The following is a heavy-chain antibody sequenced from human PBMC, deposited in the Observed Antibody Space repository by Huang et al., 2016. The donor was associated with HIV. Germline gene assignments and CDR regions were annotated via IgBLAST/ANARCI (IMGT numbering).Heavy chain of an antibody. J-gene: IGHJ3*01. CDR1: GYSFSIYW. CDR2: IYPVASKI. Sequence: EVQLVQSGAEVKKPGASLKISCTGSGYSFSIYWIAWVRQMPGKGLECMGIIYPVASKITSSPAFECHVAISVDKSIHTVYLHWSSLKASDTAIYYCANGRRAFDVWGQGTWVTVSS. V-gene: IGHV5-51*03. CDR3: ANGRRAFDV.